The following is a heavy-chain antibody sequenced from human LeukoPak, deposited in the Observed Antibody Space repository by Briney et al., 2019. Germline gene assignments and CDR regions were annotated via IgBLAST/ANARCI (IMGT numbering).Heavy chain of an antibody. CDR1: GFTFSRYA. CDR2: ISGSGGST. CDR3: ATRLCSIAACRASSYKCMDD. D-gene: IGHD2-2*01. V-gene: IGHV3-23*01. Sequence: PGGSLRLSCAASGFTFSRYAMSWVRQAPGKGLEWVSAISGSGGSTYHADSVKGRFTISRDNAKNSVHLQMNSLRAEDTAVYYCATRLCSIAACRASSYKCMDDWGKGTTVTVSS. J-gene: IGHJ6*04.